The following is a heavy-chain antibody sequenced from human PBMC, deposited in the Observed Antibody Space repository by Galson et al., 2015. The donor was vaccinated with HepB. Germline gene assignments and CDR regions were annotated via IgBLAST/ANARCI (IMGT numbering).Heavy chain of an antibody. Sequence: SLRLSCAASGFTVSGSYMSWVRQAPGKRLEWVSLIHSGGTTYYGDFVRGRFTISRGNSMLYLQMNSLRAEDTAVYYCAGSSAWQANHYYFYALDIWGQGTTVTVSS. V-gene: IGHV3-53*01. D-gene: IGHD6-19*01. CDR2: IHSGGTT. CDR3: AGSSAWQANHYYFYALDI. CDR1: GFTVSGSY. J-gene: IGHJ6*02.